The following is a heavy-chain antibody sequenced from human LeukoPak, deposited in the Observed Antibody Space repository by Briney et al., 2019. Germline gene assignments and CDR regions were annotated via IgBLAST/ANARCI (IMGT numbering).Heavy chain of an antibody. CDR1: GFTFSSYA. D-gene: IGHD3-10*01. CDR3: AKALTARVRGVPAVRYYYYGMDV. V-gene: IGHV3-43*02. CDR2: ISGDGGST. Sequence: PGRSLRLSCAASGFTFSSYAMHWVRQAPGKGLEWVSLISGDGGSTYYADSVKGRFTISRDNSKNSLYLQMNSLRTEDTALYYCAKALTARVRGVPAVRYYYYGMDVWGQGTTVTVSS. J-gene: IGHJ6*02.